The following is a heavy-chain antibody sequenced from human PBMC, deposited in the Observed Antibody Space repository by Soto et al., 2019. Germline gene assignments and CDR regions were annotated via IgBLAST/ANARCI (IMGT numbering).Heavy chain of an antibody. D-gene: IGHD1-26*01. CDR1: GFTFDDYG. J-gene: IGHJ4*02. V-gene: IGHV3-20*04. Sequence: PGGSLRLSCAASGFTFDDYGMSWVRQAPGKGLEWVSGINWNGGSTGYADSVKGRFTISRDNAKNSLYLQMNSLRAEDTALYYCAREVSIVVALYYFESWGRETLFADSS. CDR2: INWNGGST. CDR3: AREVSIVVALYYFES.